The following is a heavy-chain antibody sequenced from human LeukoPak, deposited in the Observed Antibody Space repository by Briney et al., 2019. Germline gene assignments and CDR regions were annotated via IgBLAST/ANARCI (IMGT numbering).Heavy chain of an antibody. J-gene: IGHJ4*02. D-gene: IGHD3-22*01. CDR2: INHSGST. CDR1: GGSSSGYY. CDR3: ARGPPTDYYDSSGFYYVFDY. V-gene: IGHV4-34*01. Sequence: SETLSLTCAVYGGSSSGYYWSWIRQPPGKGLEWIGEINHSGSTNYNPSLKSRVTISVDTSKNQFSLKLSSVTAADTAVYFCARGPPTDYYDSSGFYYVFDYWGQGTLVTVSS.